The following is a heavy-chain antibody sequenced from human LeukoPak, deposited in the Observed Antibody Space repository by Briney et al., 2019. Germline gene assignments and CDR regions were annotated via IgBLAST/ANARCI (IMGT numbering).Heavy chain of an antibody. Sequence: SETLSLTRAVSGGPIIASYCSWIRQPPRRGLGWIVYTLYSGTGNYTPSLTSGVTISTDTSTNRISLRLTSVTAADTAVYYCTRVRFYDTTGYSTSYYLDDWGQGALVTVPS. CDR1: GGPIIASY. CDR2: TLYSGTG. V-gene: IGHV4-59*01. CDR3: TRVRFYDTTGYSTSYYLDD. J-gene: IGHJ4*02. D-gene: IGHD3-22*01.